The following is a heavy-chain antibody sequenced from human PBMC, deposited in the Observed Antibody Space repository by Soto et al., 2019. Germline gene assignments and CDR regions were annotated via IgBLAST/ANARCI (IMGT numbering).Heavy chain of an antibody. D-gene: IGHD2-21*01. CDR2: MNPYSGNT. CDR1: GYTFTNND. CDR3: VGAPVDYYSSDYFDN. V-gene: IGHV1-8*01. J-gene: IGHJ4*02. Sequence: QVQLVQSGAELKRPGASVKVSCKASGYTFTNNDINWVRQATGQGLEWMGWMNPYSGNTGYAQKFQGRVTMTRDNPQTTAYKEVSRLRSGDTGGYYCVGAPVDYYSSDYFDNWGQGTLVTVSS.